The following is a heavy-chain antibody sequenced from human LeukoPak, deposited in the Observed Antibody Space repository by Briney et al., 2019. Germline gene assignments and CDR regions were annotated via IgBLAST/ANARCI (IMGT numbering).Heavy chain of an antibody. V-gene: IGHV3-48*03. D-gene: IGHD6-19*01. CDR3: ASPQWLAF. CDR1: GITFSSYE. J-gene: IGHJ4*02. CDR2: ISTSGSTI. Sequence: GGSLRLSCVVSGITFSSYEMNWVRQAPGKGLEWVSYISTSGSTIYYADSVKGRFTISRDNAKHSLYLQMNGLRAEDTAIYYCASPQWLAFWGQGTLVALPS.